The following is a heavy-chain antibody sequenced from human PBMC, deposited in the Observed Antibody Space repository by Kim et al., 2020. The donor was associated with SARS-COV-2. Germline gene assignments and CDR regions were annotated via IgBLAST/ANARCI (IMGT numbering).Heavy chain of an antibody. J-gene: IGHJ4*02. CDR1: GFTFSSYA. Sequence: GGSLRLSCAASGFTFSSYAMHWVRQAPGKGLEWVAVISYDGSNKYYADSVKGRFTISRDNSKNTLYLQMNSLRAEDTAVYYCGRGKSGSYYTPFDYWGQGTLVTVSS. CDR2: ISYDGSNK. CDR3: GRGKSGSYYTPFDY. V-gene: IGHV3-30-3*01. D-gene: IGHD3-10*01.